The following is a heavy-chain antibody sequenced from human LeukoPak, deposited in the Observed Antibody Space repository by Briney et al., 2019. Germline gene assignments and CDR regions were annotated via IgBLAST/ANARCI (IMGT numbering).Heavy chain of an antibody. CDR2: IYYSGST. CDR1: GGSISSSSYY. D-gene: IGHD2-2*01. Sequence: PSETLSLTCTASGGSISSSSYYWGWIRQPPGKGLEWIGSIYYSGSTYYNPSLKSRVTISVDTSKNQFSLKLSSVTAADTAVYYCARETHDIVVVPAAIDYWGQGTLVTVSS. J-gene: IGHJ4*02. CDR3: ARETHDIVVVPAAIDY. V-gene: IGHV4-39*07.